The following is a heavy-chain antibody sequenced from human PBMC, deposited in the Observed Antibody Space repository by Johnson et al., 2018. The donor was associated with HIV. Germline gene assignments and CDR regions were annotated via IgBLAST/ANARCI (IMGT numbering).Heavy chain of an antibody. Sequence: QVQLVESGGDLVKPGGSLRVSCVASAFAFSDSHTSWIRQAPGKGLEWISYNSSGGSSVYYAASVRGRFTISRANASRSVFLQLSRLRAGETCVYYCARGGTYNWTPDLIGRAFDIWGQGTTVTVSS. CDR2: NSSGGSSV. CDR3: ARGGTYNWTPDLIGRAFDI. J-gene: IGHJ3*02. V-gene: IGHV3-11*04. D-gene: IGHD1-20*01. CDR1: AFAFSDSH.